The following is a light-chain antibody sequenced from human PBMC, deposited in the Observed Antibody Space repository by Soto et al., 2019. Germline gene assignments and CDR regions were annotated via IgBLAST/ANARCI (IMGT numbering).Light chain of an antibody. CDR3: QQYDSWPLT. J-gene: IGKJ4*01. Sequence: EIVMTQSPGTLSVSTEEGATLSWRASQSVDRNLAWYQQKPGQAPRLLIYGASTRPTGIPDRFSGSGSGTEFSLTISSLQSEDFAVYYCQQYDSWPLTFGGGTKVEIK. CDR1: QSVDRN. V-gene: IGKV3D-15*01. CDR2: GAS.